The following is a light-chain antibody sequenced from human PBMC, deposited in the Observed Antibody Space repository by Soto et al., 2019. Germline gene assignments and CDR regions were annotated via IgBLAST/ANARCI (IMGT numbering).Light chain of an antibody. CDR3: QQYDVSPIT. V-gene: IGKV3-20*01. CDR1: QSVRSER. Sequence: EIVLTQSPDTLSLSPGERATLSCRASQSVRSERLAWYQHKRGQAPRLVIFDASSRATGIPERFSGSGSGTDFTLTITSLEPEDFAVYFCQQYDVSPITFGLGTRLEIK. CDR2: DAS. J-gene: IGKJ5*01.